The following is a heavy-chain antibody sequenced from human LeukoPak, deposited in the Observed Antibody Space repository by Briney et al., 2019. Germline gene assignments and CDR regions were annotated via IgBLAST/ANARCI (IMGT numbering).Heavy chain of an antibody. Sequence: GGSLRLSCAASGFTFSSCGMHWVRQAPGKGLEWVAFIRYDGSNKYYADSVKGRFTISRDNSKNTLYLQMNSLRAEDTAVYYCAKKSSADFWSGDAFDIWGQGTMVTVSS. CDR3: AKKSSADFWSGDAFDI. J-gene: IGHJ3*02. CDR1: GFTFSSCG. CDR2: IRYDGSNK. V-gene: IGHV3-30*02. D-gene: IGHD3-3*01.